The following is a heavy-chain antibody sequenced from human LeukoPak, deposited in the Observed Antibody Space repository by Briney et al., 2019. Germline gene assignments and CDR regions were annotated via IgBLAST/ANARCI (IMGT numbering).Heavy chain of an antibody. V-gene: IGHV3-48*01. J-gene: IGHJ4*02. Sequence: GGCLRLSCAASGFTFSSYSMNWVRQAPGKGLEWVSYISSSSSTIYYADSVKGRFTISRDNAKNSLYLQMNSLRAEDTAVYYCARDPLDYYDSSGYARLDYWGQGTLVTVSS. CDR3: ARDPLDYYDSSGYARLDY. CDR2: ISSSSSTI. CDR1: GFTFSSYS. D-gene: IGHD3-22*01.